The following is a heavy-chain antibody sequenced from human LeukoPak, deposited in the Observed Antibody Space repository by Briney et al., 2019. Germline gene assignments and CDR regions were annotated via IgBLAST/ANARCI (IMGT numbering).Heavy chain of an antibody. Sequence: KSSETLSLTCTVSGGSISSSSYYWGWIRQPPGKGLEWIGSIYYSGSTYYNPSLKSRVTISVDTSKNQFSLKLSSVTAADTAVYYCARDYYDFLGGGYFDYWGQGTLVTVSS. D-gene: IGHD3-3*01. CDR3: ARDYYDFLGGGYFDY. CDR2: IYYSGST. CDR1: GGSISSSSYY. V-gene: IGHV4-39*07. J-gene: IGHJ4*02.